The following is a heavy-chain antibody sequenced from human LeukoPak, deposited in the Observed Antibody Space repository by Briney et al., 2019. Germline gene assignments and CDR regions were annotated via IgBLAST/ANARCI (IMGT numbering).Heavy chain of an antibody. CDR1: GFTFDDYA. V-gene: IGHV3-9*01. Sequence: PGGSLRLSCAASGFTFDDYAMHWVRQAPGKGLEWVSGISWNSGSIGYADSVKGRFTISRDNAKNSLYLQMNSLRAEDTALYYCAKAGYSSGWPIDYWGQGILVTVSS. CDR2: ISWNSGSI. D-gene: IGHD6-19*01. J-gene: IGHJ4*02. CDR3: AKAGYSSGWPIDY.